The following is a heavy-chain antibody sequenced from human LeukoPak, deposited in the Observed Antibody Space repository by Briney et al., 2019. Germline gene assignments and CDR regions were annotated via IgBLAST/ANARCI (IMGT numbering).Heavy chain of an antibody. CDR3: AKGRWMYGDYPTPYY. J-gene: IGHJ4*02. Sequence: GGSLRLSCAASGFIFSNYDIHWVRQAPGKGLEWVAVISNDGNNKYYADSVKGRFTISRDNSKNTLYLQMNSLKPDDTAVYYCAKGRWMYGDYPTPYYWGQGTLVTVSP. CDR1: GFIFSNYD. CDR2: ISNDGNNK. D-gene: IGHD4-17*01. V-gene: IGHV3-30*18.